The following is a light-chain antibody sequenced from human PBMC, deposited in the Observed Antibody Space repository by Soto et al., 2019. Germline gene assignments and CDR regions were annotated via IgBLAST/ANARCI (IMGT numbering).Light chain of an antibody. CDR3: AAWDDSRSAPV. CDR2: RNN. Sequence: QSVLTQPPSASGTPGQRVTISCSGSSSNIGSNYVYWYQQLPGTAPKLLIYRNNQRHSEVPDRFSGSKSGTSASLAISGLRSEDEADYYCAAWDDSRSAPVFGGGTKLTVL. CDR1: SSNIGSNY. J-gene: IGLJ2*01. V-gene: IGLV1-47*01.